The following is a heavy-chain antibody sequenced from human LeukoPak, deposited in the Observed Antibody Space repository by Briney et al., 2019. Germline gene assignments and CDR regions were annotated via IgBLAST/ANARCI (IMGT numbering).Heavy chain of an antibody. J-gene: IGHJ4*02. D-gene: IGHD4-11*01. CDR3: VRRVGNSKYDY. CDR1: GDNLASYW. V-gene: IGHV5-51*01. Sequence: GESLKISCRVFGDNLASYWIGWVRQMPGKGLEWMGIIYPGDSDTRYSPSSQGQVTISADKSISTAYLQWSSLKASDTAMYYRVRRVGNSKYDYWGQGTLVTVSS. CDR2: IYPGDSDT.